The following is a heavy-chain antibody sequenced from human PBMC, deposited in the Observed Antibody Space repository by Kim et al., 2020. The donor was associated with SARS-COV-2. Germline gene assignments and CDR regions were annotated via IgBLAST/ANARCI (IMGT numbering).Heavy chain of an antibody. D-gene: IGHD2-21*02. Sequence: KSRVTISVDTSKNQFSRKLSSVTAADTAVYYCARRVFNCGGDCYPDYFDYWGQGTLVTVSS. V-gene: IGHV4-34*01. J-gene: IGHJ4*02. CDR3: ARRVFNCGGDCYPDYFDY.